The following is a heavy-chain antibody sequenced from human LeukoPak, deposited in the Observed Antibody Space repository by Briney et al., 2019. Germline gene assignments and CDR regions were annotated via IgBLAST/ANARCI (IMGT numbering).Heavy chain of an antibody. CDR1: GDSISSASYY. D-gene: IGHD2-2*01. CDR2: IYTSGST. V-gene: IGHV4-61*02. J-gene: IGHJ4*02. Sequence: PSETLSLTCTVSGDSISSASYYWSWIRQPAGKGLEWIGRIYTSGSTNYNPSLKSRVTISADTSENQFSLKLSSVTAADTAVYYCARERSSISALISIVPAGAPTHFDSWGQGTLVTVSS. CDR3: ARERSSISALISIVPAGAPTHFDS.